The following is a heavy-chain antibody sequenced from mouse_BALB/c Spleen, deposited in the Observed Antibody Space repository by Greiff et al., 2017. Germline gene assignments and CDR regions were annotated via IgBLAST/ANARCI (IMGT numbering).Heavy chain of an antibody. CDR3: ARDGSSYDYAMDY. J-gene: IGHJ4*01. Sequence: QVQLKESGPGLVAPSQSLSITCTVSGFSLTGYGVNWVRQPPGKGLEWLGMIWGDGSTDYNSALKSRLSISKDNSKSQVFLKMNSLQTDDTARYYCARDGSSYDYAMDYWGQGTSGTVSS. CDR1: GFSLTGYG. D-gene: IGHD1-1*01. V-gene: IGHV2-6-7*01. CDR2: IWGDGST.